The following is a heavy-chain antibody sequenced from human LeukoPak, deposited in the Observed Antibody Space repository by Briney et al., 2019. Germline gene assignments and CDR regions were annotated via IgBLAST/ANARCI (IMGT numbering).Heavy chain of an antibody. CDR3: AKDLHPMVGAKTFDC. Sequence: PGGSLRLSCAASGFTFSTHGMRWVLQAPGKGLEWVAFIRSDGSNKYYANSVKGRFTISRDTSKNTLFVEINSLRAEDTAVYYCAKDLHPMVGAKTFDCWGQGTLVTVSS. CDR2: IRSDGSNK. D-gene: IGHD1-26*01. V-gene: IGHV3-30*02. J-gene: IGHJ4*02. CDR1: GFTFSTHG.